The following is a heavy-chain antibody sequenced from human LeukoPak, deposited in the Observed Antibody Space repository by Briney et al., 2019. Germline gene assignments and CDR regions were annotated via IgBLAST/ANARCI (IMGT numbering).Heavy chain of an antibody. CDR1: GFSFSDFW. J-gene: IGHJ4*02. D-gene: IGHD3-10*01. CDR3: ASDRVLGSGSLDN. V-gene: IGHV3-74*01. Sequence: GGSLRLSCAASGFSFSDFWMHWVRQTPGKGLVWVSRIRGDGYDTNYADSVEGRFTISRDNARHTLYLQMNSLGADDTAVYYCASDRVLGSGSLDNWGQGTLVTVSS. CDR2: IRGDGYDT.